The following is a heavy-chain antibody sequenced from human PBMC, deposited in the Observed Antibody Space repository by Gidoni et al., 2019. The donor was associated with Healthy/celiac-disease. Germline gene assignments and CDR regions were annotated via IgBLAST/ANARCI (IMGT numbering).Heavy chain of an antibody. CDR3: AKERVVAAAAERGYFDY. Sequence: QVQLVESGGGVVQPGRSLRLSCAASGFTFSSYGMHWVRQAPGKGLEWVAVISYDGSNKYYADSVKGRFTISRDNSKNTLYLQMNSLRAEDTAVYYCAKERVVAAAAERGYFDYWGQGTLVTVSS. CDR1: GFTFSSYG. V-gene: IGHV3-30*18. D-gene: IGHD6-13*01. CDR2: ISYDGSNK. J-gene: IGHJ4*02.